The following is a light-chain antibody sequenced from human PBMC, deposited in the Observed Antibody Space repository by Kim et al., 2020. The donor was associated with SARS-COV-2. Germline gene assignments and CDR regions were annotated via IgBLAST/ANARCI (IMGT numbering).Light chain of an antibody. Sequence: GQSDPTCRNGSSSDVGGYNYVSWYQQHPGQAPKLMIYDVSKRPSGVPDRFSGSKSGSTASLTISGLQAEDEADYYCCSYAGSYTVFGGGTQLTVL. V-gene: IGLV2-11*01. J-gene: IGLJ3*02. CDR3: CSYAGSYTV. CDR2: DVS. CDR1: SSDVGGYNY.